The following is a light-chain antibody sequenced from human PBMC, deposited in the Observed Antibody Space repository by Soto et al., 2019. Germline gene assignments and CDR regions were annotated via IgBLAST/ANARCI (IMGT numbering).Light chain of an antibody. J-gene: IGKJ3*01. CDR3: QKSFTSPLT. Sequence: DIQLTQSPSSLSASVGDRVTITCRARQNIKRYLTWYQQTPGKAPKLLIYDASTLQSGVPSRFRGSGSGTEFTLTLTSLQPEDFATYYCQKSFTSPLTFGPGTKVDIK. CDR2: DAS. V-gene: IGKV1-9*01. CDR1: QNIKRY.